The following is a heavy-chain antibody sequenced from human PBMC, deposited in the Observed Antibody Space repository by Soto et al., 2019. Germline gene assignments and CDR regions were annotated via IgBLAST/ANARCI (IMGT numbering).Heavy chain of an antibody. J-gene: IGHJ4*02. CDR1: GFTFSSYA. V-gene: IGHV3-23*01. CDR3: AKGALGYYYDSSGYFDY. D-gene: IGHD3-22*01. Sequence: RRLSCAASGFTFSSYAMSWVRQAPGKGLEWVSAISGSGGSTYYADSVKGRFTISRDNSKNTLYLQMNSLRAEDTAVYYCAKGALGYYYDSSGYFDYWGQGTLVTVSS. CDR2: ISGSGGST.